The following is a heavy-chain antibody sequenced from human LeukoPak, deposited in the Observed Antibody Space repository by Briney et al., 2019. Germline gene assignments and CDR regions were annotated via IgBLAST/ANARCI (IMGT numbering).Heavy chain of an antibody. V-gene: IGHV5-10-1*01. J-gene: IGHJ4*02. D-gene: IGHD3-10*01. CDR1: GYSFTSYW. Sequence: GESLKISCKGSGYSFTSYWISWVRQMPGKGLEWMGRIDPSDSYTNYSPSFQGHVTISADKSISTAYLQWSSLKASDTAMYYCARHLPSTYYYKGGVNPPDDYWGQGTLVTVSS. CDR3: ARHLPSTYYYKGGVNPPDDY. CDR2: IDPSDSYT.